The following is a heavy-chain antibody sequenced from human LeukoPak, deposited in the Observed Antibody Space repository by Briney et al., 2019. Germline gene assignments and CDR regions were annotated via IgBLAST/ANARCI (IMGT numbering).Heavy chain of an antibody. Sequence: GGSLRLSCAASGFSVSDYFMAWVRQAPGKGLQWVSHIDRGGVTEDADSVKGRFTVSRDTSRNILYLQMSSLRAEDMAMYYCARGRASTTIFDCWGQGTLVTVSS. V-gene: IGHV3-53*01. CDR2: IDRGGVT. CDR1: GFSVSDYF. CDR3: ARGRASTTIFDC. J-gene: IGHJ4*02. D-gene: IGHD5-12*01.